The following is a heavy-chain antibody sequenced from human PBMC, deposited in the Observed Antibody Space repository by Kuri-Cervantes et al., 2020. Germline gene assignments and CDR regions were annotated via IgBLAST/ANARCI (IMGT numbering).Heavy chain of an antibody. D-gene: IGHD6-13*01. CDR2: IWYDGSNK. CDR1: GFTFSNYG. V-gene: IGHV3-33*01. CDR3: ARSGAATKSVTRDYFDY. J-gene: IGHJ4*02. Sequence: GESLKISCAASGFTFSNYGMHWVRQAPGKGLEWVAVIWYDGSNKYYPDSVKGRFTISRDNSKNTLYLQMNSLRAEDTAVYYCARSGAATKSVTRDYFDYWGQGTLVTVSS.